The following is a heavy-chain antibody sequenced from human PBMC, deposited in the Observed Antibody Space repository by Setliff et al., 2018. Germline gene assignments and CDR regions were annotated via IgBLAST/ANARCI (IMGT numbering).Heavy chain of an antibody. CDR2: INPGGGSA. V-gene: IGHV1-46*01. D-gene: IGHD6-13*01. CDR3: GRAGVAAADRKGLLDH. CDR1: GYTLSRHY. J-gene: IGHJ4*02. Sequence: VASVKVSCKATGYTLSRHYMHWVRQAPGQGLEWMGIINPGGGSASIVEKFQGRVTMTSDTSTSTVYLDLSGLTSEDTAVYYCGRAGVAAADRKGLLDHWGQGTLVTVSS.